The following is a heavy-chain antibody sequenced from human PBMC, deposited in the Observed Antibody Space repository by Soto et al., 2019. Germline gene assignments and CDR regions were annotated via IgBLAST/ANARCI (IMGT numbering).Heavy chain of an antibody. V-gene: IGHV4-4*02. J-gene: IGHJ5*02. Sequence: PSETLSLTCAVFGDSMDNHRWWSWVRQSPGKGLEWIGEVTRSGSTNYNPSLKSRVTMSVDTSKKQLSLRLRSVTAADTAVYYCARLHCSSPNCVPLDPWGQGTLVTVSS. D-gene: IGHD2-2*01. CDR2: VTRSGST. CDR1: GDSMDNHRW. CDR3: ARLHCSSPNCVPLDP.